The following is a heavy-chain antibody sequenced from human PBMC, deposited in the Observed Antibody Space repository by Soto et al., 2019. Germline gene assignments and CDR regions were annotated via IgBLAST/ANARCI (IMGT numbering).Heavy chain of an antibody. J-gene: IGHJ4*02. CDR1: GGSFSGYY. CDR3: ARVGSTVTTPSYYFDY. D-gene: IGHD4-17*01. CDR2: INHSGST. Sequence: SETLSLTCAVYGGSFSGYYWSWIRQPPGKGLEWIGEINHSGSTNYNPSLKSRVTIPEDTSKNQFSLKLSSVSAADTAVYYCARVGSTVTTPSYYFDYWGQGTLVTXSS. V-gene: IGHV4-34*01.